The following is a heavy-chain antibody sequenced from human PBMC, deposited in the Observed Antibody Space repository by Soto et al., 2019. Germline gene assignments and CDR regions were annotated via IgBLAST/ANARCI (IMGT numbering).Heavy chain of an antibody. CDR2: IIPIFGTA. CDR3: ARDGDYYDTTFDY. J-gene: IGHJ4*02. CDR1: GGTFSSYA. V-gene: IGHV1-69*13. Sequence: SVKVSCKASGGTFSSYAISWVRQAPGQGLEWMGGIIPIFGTANYAQKFQGRVTITADESTSTAYMELSSLRSEDTAVYYCARDGDYYDTTFDYWGQGTLVTVSS. D-gene: IGHD3-22*01.